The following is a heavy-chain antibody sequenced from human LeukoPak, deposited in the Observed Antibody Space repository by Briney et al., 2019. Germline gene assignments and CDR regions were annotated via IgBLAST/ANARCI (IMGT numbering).Heavy chain of an antibody. CDR2: IYYSGST. V-gene: IGHV4-31*03. CDR3: ARAYYYGSGSYCHFDY. CDR1: GGSISSGGYY. D-gene: IGHD3-10*01. J-gene: IGHJ4*02. Sequence: SETLSLTCTVSGGSISSGGYYWSWIRQHPGRGLEWIGYIYYSGSTYYNPSLKSRVTISVDTSKNQFSLKLSSVTAADTAVYYCARAYYYGSGSYCHFDYWGQGTLVTVSS.